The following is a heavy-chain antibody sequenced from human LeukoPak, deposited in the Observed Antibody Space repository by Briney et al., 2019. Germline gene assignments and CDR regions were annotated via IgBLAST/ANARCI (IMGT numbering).Heavy chain of an antibody. CDR3: ARGLSGSYGLDY. J-gene: IGHJ4*02. CDR2: IYSGGST. V-gene: IGHV3-53*01. Sequence: GGSLRLSCAASGFTVSSNYMSWVRQAPGKGLEWVSVIYSGGSTYYADSVKGRFTISRDNSKNTLYLQMNSLRAEDTAVYYCARGLSGSYGLDYWGQGTLVTVSS. D-gene: IGHD1-26*01. CDR1: GFTVSSNY.